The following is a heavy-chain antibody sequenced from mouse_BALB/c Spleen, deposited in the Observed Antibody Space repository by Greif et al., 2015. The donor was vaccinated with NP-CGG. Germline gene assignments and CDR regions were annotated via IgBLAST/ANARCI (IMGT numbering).Heavy chain of an antibody. V-gene: IGHV7-3*02. Sequence: EVHLVESGGGLAQPGGSLRLSCATSGFTFSDYYMSWVRQPPGKALEWLGFIRNKANGYTTEYSASVKGRFTISRDNSQSILYLQMNTLRAEDSATYYCARRAYGSSYWYFDVWGAGTTVTVSS. J-gene: IGHJ1*01. CDR1: GFTFSDYY. D-gene: IGHD1-1*01. CDR3: ARRAYGSSYWYFDV. CDR2: IRNKANGYTT.